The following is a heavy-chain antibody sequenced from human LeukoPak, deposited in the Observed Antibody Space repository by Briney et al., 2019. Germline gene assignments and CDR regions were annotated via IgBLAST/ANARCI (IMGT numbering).Heavy chain of an antibody. J-gene: IGHJ4*02. Sequence: SETLSLTCTVSGGSIRSSSAYWAWIPQAPGKGLEWIGTIYYSGATYYNPSLESRVTISVETSKNQFPLKLSSVTAADTAVYYCAVRGIAAALIYWGQGTLVTVSS. V-gene: IGHV4-39*01. CDR2: IYYSGAT. CDR3: AVRGIAAALIY. D-gene: IGHD6-13*01. CDR1: GGSIRSSSAY.